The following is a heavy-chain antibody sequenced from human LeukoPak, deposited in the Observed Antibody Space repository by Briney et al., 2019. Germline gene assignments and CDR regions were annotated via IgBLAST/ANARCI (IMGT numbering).Heavy chain of an antibody. Sequence: GGSLRLSCAASGFTFSSYAMSWVRQAPGKGLGWVSAISGSGGSTYYADSVKGRFTISRDNSKNTLYLQMNSLRAEDTAVYYCAKGYCSGTSCRGLFDYWGQGTLVTVSS. V-gene: IGHV3-23*01. D-gene: IGHD2-15*01. CDR2: ISGSGGST. CDR1: GFTFSSYA. J-gene: IGHJ4*02. CDR3: AKGYCSGTSCRGLFDY.